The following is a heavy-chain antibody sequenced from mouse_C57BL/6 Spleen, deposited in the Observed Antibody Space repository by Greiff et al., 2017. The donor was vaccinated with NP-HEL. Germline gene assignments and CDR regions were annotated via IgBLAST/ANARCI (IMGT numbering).Heavy chain of an antibody. D-gene: IGHD1-1*01. CDR1: GFTFSSYA. CDR2: ISSGGDYI. CDR3: TRDSIYYYGSSYAMDY. Sequence: EVKLVESGEGLVKPGGSLKLSCAASGFTFSSYAMSWVRQTPEKRLEWVAYISSGGDYIYYADTVKGRFTISRDNARNTLYLQMSSLKSEDTAMYYCTRDSIYYYGSSYAMDYWGQGTSVTVSS. V-gene: IGHV5-9-1*02. J-gene: IGHJ4*01.